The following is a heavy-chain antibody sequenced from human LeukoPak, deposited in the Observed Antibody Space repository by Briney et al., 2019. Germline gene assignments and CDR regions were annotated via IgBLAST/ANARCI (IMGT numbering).Heavy chain of an antibody. CDR1: GGTFSSYA. Sequence: GASAKVSCKASGGTFSSYAISWVRQAPGQGLEWMGGIIPIFGTANYAQKFQGRVMITADESTSTAYMELSSLRSEDTAVYYCASVAGYYDSSGYGRIWGQGTMVTVSS. V-gene: IGHV1-69*13. J-gene: IGHJ3*02. CDR3: ASVAGYYDSSGYGRI. D-gene: IGHD3-22*01. CDR2: IIPIFGTA.